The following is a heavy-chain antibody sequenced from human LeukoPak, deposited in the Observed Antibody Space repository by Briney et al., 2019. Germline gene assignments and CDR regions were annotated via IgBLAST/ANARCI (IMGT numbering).Heavy chain of an antibody. CDR2: ISWNSGSI. V-gene: IGHV3-9*01. J-gene: IGHJ5*02. CDR3: AKSGSGWYANWFDP. CDR1: GFTFDDYA. D-gene: IGHD6-19*01. Sequence: GGSLRLSCAASGFTFDDYAMHWVRQAPGKGLEWVSGISWNSGSIGYADSVKGRFTISRDNAKNSLYLQMNSLRAEDTALYYCAKSGSGWYANWFDPWGQGTLVTVSS.